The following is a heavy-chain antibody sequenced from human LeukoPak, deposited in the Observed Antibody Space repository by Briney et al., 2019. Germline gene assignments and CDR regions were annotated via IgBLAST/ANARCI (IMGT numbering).Heavy chain of an antibody. CDR1: GGSISSGGYY. J-gene: IGHJ3*02. CDR3: ARVGIVVDDAFDI. CDR2: IYHSGST. V-gene: IGHV4-39*07. Sequence: PSETLSLTCAVSGGSISSGGYYWGWIRQPPGKGLEWIGSIYHSGSTYYNPSLKSRVTISVDTSKNQFSLKLSSVTAADTAVYYCARVGIVVDDAFDIWGQGTMVTVSS. D-gene: IGHD3-22*01.